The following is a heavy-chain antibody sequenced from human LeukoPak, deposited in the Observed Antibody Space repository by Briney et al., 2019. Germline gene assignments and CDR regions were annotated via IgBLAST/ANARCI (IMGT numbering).Heavy chain of an antibody. CDR3: ARAGGEGFDH. D-gene: IGHD3-16*01. Sequence: SQTLSLTCAISGDSVSSNSAGWNWLRQSPSRGLEWLGRTYYRSKWLNDYAVSLKGRITVNPDTSKNQFSLQLNSVTPEDTAVYYCARAGGEGFDHWGQGTLVTVSS. J-gene: IGHJ4*02. CDR1: GDSVSSNSAG. CDR2: TYYRSKWLN. V-gene: IGHV6-1*01.